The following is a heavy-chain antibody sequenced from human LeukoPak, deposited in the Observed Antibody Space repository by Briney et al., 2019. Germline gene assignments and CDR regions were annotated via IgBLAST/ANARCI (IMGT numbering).Heavy chain of an antibody. J-gene: IGHJ4*02. D-gene: IGHD6-19*01. Sequence: GGSLRLSCVASGFTFRDYNMSWIRQAPGKGLEWVSYISRSSSYTNYADSVKGRFTISRDNAKHSLYLQMNSLRAEDTAVYYCGRNPGGYNSGWYVDNWGRGTLVAVSS. CDR3: GRNPGGYNSGWYVDN. CDR1: GFTFRDYN. V-gene: IGHV3-11*06. CDR2: ISRSSSYT.